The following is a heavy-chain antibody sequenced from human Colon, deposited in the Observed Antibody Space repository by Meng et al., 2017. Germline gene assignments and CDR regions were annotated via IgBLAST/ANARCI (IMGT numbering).Heavy chain of an antibody. CDR3: ARDRVPGKY. D-gene: IGHD1-14*01. Sequence: QGQLQESGPGLVRPSGTLSLTCTVSGGSVSSGTYYWSWIRQPPGKGLEWIGCIYYSGTTNYNPSLKSRVTISVDTSKNQFSLKLSSVTPADTAVYFCARDRVPGKYWGQGTLVTVPS. J-gene: IGHJ4*02. CDR2: IYYSGTT. V-gene: IGHV4-61*01. CDR1: GGSVSSGTYY.